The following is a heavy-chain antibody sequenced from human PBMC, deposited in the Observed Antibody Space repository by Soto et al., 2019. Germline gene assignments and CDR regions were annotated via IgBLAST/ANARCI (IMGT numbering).Heavy chain of an antibody. CDR1: GYTFISYS. J-gene: IGHJ4*02. Sequence: GESLKISCKGSGYTFISYSIGWVRQMPGKGLEWMGIIYASDSDTRYSPSFQGQVTISVDKSISTAYLQWSSLKASDTAIYYCASAMKYSYGYLWDQGTLVTVSS. V-gene: IGHV5-51*01. CDR2: IYASDSDT. CDR3: ASAMKYSYGYL. D-gene: IGHD5-18*01.